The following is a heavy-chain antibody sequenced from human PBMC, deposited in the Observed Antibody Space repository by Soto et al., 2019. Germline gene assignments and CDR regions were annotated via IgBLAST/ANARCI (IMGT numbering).Heavy chain of an antibody. CDR1: GGSVSSISYY. CDR2: VYYSGST. V-gene: IGHV4-39*01. CDR3: GRLEGLAPISYYFDY. D-gene: IGHD3-9*01. J-gene: IGHJ4*02. Sequence: SETLSLTCTVSGGSVSSISYYWGWVRQPPGKGLEWIGSVYYSGSTYYNPSLESRVTISVDKSKNQFSLKLMSLSAADTAVYYCGRLEGLAPISYYFDYWGQGALVTVSS.